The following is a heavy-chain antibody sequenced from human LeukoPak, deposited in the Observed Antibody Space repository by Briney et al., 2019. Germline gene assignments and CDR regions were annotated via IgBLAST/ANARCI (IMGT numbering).Heavy chain of an antibody. Sequence: GGSLRLSCAASGFTFSNYWMHWVRQAPGKGLVWVSRINSDGRSTNYADSVKGRFTISRDNAKNTLYLQMNSLRAEDTAVYYCAKDGGVRGPDYYYYMDVWGKGTTVTISS. D-gene: IGHD3-10*01. CDR1: GFTFSNYW. V-gene: IGHV3-74*01. CDR2: INSDGRST. CDR3: AKDGGVRGPDYYYYMDV. J-gene: IGHJ6*03.